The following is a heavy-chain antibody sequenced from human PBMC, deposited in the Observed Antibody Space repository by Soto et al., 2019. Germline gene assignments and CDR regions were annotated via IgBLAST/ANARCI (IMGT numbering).Heavy chain of an antibody. D-gene: IGHD3-10*01. CDR3: ARGGYYRTVANFDC. J-gene: IGHJ4*02. CDR2: TYYRSKWYS. Sequence: QSLTLIGAISGNSVSRNAAAGVSLRKSPSRGLEWLGRTYYRSKWYSDYAVSVESRIRISPDTSKNQFSLQLNSVTPGDTAIYYCARGGYYRTVANFDCRGPGTLVTVSS. V-gene: IGHV6-1*01. CDR1: GNSVSRNAAA.